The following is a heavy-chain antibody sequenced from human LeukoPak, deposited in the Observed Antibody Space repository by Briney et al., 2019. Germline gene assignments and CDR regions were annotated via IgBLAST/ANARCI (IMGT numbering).Heavy chain of an antibody. J-gene: IGHJ4*02. D-gene: IGHD7-27*01. CDR3: ARVPVTLGGGFDY. V-gene: IGHV4-39*07. CDR1: GGSLSSSSSY. CDR2: IYHSGST. Sequence: SETLSLTCTVSGGSLSSSSSYWGWIRQPPGKGLEWIGTIYHSGSTYYNPSLKSRVTISVDRSKNQFSLKLSSVTAADTAVYYCARVPVTLGGGFDYWGQGTLVTVSS.